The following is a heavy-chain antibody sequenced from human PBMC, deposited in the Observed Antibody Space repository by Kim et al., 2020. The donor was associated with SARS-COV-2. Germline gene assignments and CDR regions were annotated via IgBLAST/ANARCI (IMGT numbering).Heavy chain of an antibody. CDR1: GYSFTSYW. CDR3: ATRRIYGDPPPQHGMDV. Sequence: GESLKISCKGSGYSFTSYWISWVRQMPGKGLEWMGRIDPSDSYTNYSPSFQGHVTISADKSISTAYLQWSSLKASDTAMYYCATRRIYGDPPPQHGMDVWGQGTTVTVSS. CDR2: IDPSDSYT. V-gene: IGHV5-10-1*01. D-gene: IGHD4-17*01. J-gene: IGHJ6*02.